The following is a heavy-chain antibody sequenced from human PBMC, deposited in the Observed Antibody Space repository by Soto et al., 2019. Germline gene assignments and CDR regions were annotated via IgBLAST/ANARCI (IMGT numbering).Heavy chain of an antibody. D-gene: IGHD4-17*01. Sequence: ASVKVSCKVSGYTFTSYDINWVRQATGQGLEWMGWMNPNSGNTGYAQKFQGRVTMTRNTSISTAYMELSSLRSEDTAVYYCARGWGTVTTYYYYYMDVWGKGTTVTVSS. CDR2: MNPNSGNT. CDR1: GYTFTSYD. CDR3: ARGWGTVTTYYYYYMDV. V-gene: IGHV1-8*01. J-gene: IGHJ6*03.